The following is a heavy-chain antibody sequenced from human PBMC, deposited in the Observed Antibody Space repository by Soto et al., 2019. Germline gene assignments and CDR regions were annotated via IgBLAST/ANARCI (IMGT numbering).Heavy chain of an antibody. CDR3: ARTAHAPRYYYYYMDV. D-gene: IGHD5-18*01. CDR2: IYYSGST. V-gene: IGHV4-39*01. CDR1: GGSISSSSYY. J-gene: IGHJ6*03. Sequence: SETLSLTCTVSGGSISSSSYYWGWIRQPPGKGLEWIGSIYYSGSTYYNPSLKSRATISVDTSKNQFSLKLSSVTAADTAVYYCARTAHAPRYYYYYMDVWGKGTTVTVSS.